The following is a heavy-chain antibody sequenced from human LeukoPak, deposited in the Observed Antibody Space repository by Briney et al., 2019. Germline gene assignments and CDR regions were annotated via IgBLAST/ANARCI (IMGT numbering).Heavy chain of an antibody. D-gene: IGHD4-17*01. Sequence: GGSLRHSCAASGFTFSSYSMNWVRQAPGKGLEWVSYISSSSSTIYYADSVKGRFTISRDNAKNSLYLQMNSLRAEDTAVYYCAREGLKLYGDYVDAFDIWGQGTMVTVSS. CDR3: AREGLKLYGDYVDAFDI. V-gene: IGHV3-48*04. J-gene: IGHJ3*02. CDR1: GFTFSSYS. CDR2: ISSSSSTI.